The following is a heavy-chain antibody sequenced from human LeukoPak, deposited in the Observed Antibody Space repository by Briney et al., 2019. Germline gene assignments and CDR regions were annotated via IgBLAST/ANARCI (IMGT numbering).Heavy chain of an antibody. J-gene: IGHJ6*02. CDR2: IYYSGST. CDR1: GGSVSSGSYY. D-gene: IGHD2-8*01. CDR3: ARMAQPTQWGYYYGMDV. Sequence: PSETLSLTCTVSGGSVSSGSYYWSWIRQPPGKGLEWIGYIYYSGSTNYNPPLKSRVTISVDTSKNQFSLKLSSVTAADTAVYYCARMAQPTQWGYYYGMDVWGQGTTVTVSS. V-gene: IGHV4-61*01.